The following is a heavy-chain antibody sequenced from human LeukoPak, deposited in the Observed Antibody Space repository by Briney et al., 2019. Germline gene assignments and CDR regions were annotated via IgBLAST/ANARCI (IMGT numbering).Heavy chain of an antibody. D-gene: IGHD3-9*01. Sequence: GGSLRLSCAASGFTFSSYAMSWVRQAPGKGLEWVSAISGSGGSTYYADSVKGRFTISRDNSKNTLYLQMNSLRAEDTAVYYCAKGAYYDILTTYYYGMDVWGQGTMVTVSS. CDR2: ISGSGGST. CDR3: AKGAYYDILTTYYYGMDV. CDR1: GFTFSSYA. V-gene: IGHV3-23*01. J-gene: IGHJ6*02.